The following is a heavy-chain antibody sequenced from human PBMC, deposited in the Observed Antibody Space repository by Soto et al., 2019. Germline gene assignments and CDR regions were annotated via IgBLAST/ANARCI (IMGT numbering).Heavy chain of an antibody. CDR2: IYHSGST. V-gene: IGHV4-30-2*01. Sequence: QMQLQESGSGLVKPSQTLSLTCAVSGGSISSGGYSWSWIRQPPGKGLEWIGYIYHSGSTYYNPSLKSRVTISVDRSKNQFSLNLSSVTAADTAVYYCARGLSPLWEDYYGMDVWGQGTTVTVSS. CDR1: GGSISSGGYS. D-gene: IGHD1-26*01. J-gene: IGHJ6*02. CDR3: ARGLSPLWEDYYGMDV.